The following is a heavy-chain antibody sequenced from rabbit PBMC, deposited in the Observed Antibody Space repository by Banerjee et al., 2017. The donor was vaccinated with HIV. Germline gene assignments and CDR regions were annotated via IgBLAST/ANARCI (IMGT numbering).Heavy chain of an antibody. D-gene: IGHD8-1*01. V-gene: IGHV1S40*01. Sequence: QSLEESGGDLVKPGASLTLTCTASGFSFSDMYYMCWVRQAPGKGPEWTACIYNGDGSTYYASWVNGRFTISKTSSTTVTLQMTSLTAADTATYFCARDTGSSFSSYGMDLWGQGTLVTVS. CDR3: ARDTGSSFSSYGMDL. CDR2: IYNGDGST. CDR1: GFSFSDMYY. J-gene: IGHJ6*01.